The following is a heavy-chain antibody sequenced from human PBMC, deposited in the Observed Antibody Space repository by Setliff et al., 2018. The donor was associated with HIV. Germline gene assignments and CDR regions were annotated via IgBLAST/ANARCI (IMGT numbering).Heavy chain of an antibody. CDR3: TRGHKNCDI. Sequence: GGSLRLSCTASEFTFGDFAMRWVRQAPGKGLEWVGFIRSKAYGGTTEYAASVKGRFTISRDDSKSIAYLQMNSLKTEDTAVYYCTRGHKNCDIWGQGTMVTVSS. CDR1: EFTFGDFA. D-gene: IGHD1-1*01. J-gene: IGHJ3*02. CDR2: IRSKAYGGTT. V-gene: IGHV3-49*04.